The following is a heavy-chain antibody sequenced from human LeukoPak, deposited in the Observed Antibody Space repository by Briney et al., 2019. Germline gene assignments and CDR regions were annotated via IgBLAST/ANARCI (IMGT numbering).Heavy chain of an antibody. Sequence: ASVKVSCKASGYTFTGYYMHWVRQAPGQGLEWMGWINPNSGGTNYAQKFQGRVTMTRDTSISTAYMELSRLRSDDTAVYYCARDRDGVFWSNYYYMDVWGKGTTVTVSS. D-gene: IGHD3-3*01. CDR1: GYTFTGYY. J-gene: IGHJ6*03. CDR2: INPNSGGT. V-gene: IGHV1-2*02. CDR3: ARDRDGVFWSNYYYMDV.